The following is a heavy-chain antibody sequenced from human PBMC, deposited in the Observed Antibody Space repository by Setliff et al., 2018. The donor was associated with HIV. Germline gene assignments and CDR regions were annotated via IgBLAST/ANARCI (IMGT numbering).Heavy chain of an antibody. D-gene: IGHD3-16*01. CDR2: ISFDGRKK. Sequence: GGSLRLSCAASGFTFSNYALHWVRQAPGKGLEWVAVISFDGRKKDYADSVKGRFTISRDNTKNSLYLQMNSLRGEDTAVYYCARGGGASDYWGQGTLVTVSS. CDR3: ARGGGASDY. V-gene: IGHV3-30*04. J-gene: IGHJ4*02. CDR1: GFTFSNYA.